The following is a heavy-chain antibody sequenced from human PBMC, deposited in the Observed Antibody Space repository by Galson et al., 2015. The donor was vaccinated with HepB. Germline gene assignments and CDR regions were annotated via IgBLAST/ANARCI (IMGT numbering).Heavy chain of an antibody. CDR2: INTNTGNP. J-gene: IGHJ6*02. D-gene: IGHD5-12*01. CDR3: AREYIVATSTKDYYYYYGMDV. V-gene: IGHV7-4-1*02. CDR1: GYTFTSYA. Sequence: SVKVSCKASGYTFTSYAMNWVRQAPGQGLEWMGWINTNTGNPTYAQGFTGRFVFSLDTSVSTAYLQISSLKAEDTAVYYCAREYIVATSTKDYYYYYGMDVWGQGTTVTVSS.